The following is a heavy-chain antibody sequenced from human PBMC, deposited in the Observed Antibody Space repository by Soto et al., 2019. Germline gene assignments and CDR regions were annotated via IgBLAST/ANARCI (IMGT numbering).Heavy chain of an antibody. CDR1: GGSISSDSYY. CDR3: AAGGGLPRYY. Sequence: SETLSLTCTVSGGSISSDSYYWGWIRQPPEKGLEWIECISHSGSTYYNPSLKSRLTISVDKSKNQFSLKLSSVTAADTAVYYCAAGGGLPRYYWGQGTLVTVSS. J-gene: IGHJ4*02. V-gene: IGHV4-39*07. D-gene: IGHD5-12*01. CDR2: ISHSGST.